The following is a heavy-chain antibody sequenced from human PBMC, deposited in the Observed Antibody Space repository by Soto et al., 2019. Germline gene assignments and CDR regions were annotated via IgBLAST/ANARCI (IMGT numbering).Heavy chain of an antibody. D-gene: IGHD3-3*01. J-gene: IGHJ3*02. Sequence: GGSLRLSCAASGFTFSSYSMNWVRQAPGKGLEWVSSISSSSSYIYYADSVKGRFTISRDNAKNSLYLQMNSLRAEDTAVYYCARERESYDFWSGYSAFDIWGQGTMVTVSS. V-gene: IGHV3-21*01. CDR2: ISSSSSYI. CDR1: GFTFSSYS. CDR3: ARERESYDFWSGYSAFDI.